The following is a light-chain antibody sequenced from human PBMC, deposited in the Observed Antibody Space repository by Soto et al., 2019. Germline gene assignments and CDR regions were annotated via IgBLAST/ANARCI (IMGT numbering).Light chain of an antibody. V-gene: IGLV2-8*01. CDR1: TAYVGGYNF. J-gene: IGLJ1*01. Sequence: QSVLTQPPSPSGSLGHSATISFPGTTAYVGGYNFVPWYQPHPGKAPKLMIFEVSQRPSGVPARFSGSKSGNTASLTVSELQAEDEADYYCASYAGSQNYVFGTGTKVTVL. CDR3: ASYAGSQNYV. CDR2: EVS.